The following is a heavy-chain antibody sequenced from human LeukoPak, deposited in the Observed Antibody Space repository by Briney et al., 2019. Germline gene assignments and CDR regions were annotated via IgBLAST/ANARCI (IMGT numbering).Heavy chain of an antibody. CDR2: IYYSGST. Sequence: SETLSLTCTVSGGSISSSSYYWGWLRQPPGKGLEWIGSIYYSGSTYYNPSLKSRVTISVDTSKNQFSLKLSSVTAADTAVYYCARRPGKLHEYYFDYWGQGTLVTVSS. CDR1: GGSISSSSYY. D-gene: IGHD1-14*01. CDR3: ARRPGKLHEYYFDY. V-gene: IGHV4-39*01. J-gene: IGHJ4*02.